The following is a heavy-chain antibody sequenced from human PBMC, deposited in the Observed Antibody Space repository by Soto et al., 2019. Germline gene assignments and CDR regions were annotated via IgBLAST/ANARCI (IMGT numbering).Heavy chain of an antibody. Sequence: SVKVSCKASGCTFSSYAISWVRQAPGQGREWMGGIIPIFGTANYAQKFQGRVTITADESTSTAYMELSSLRSEDTAVYYCARGMGAGLLKHRSEYYGMDVWGQGTTVTVSS. V-gene: IGHV1-69*13. J-gene: IGHJ6*02. CDR1: GCTFSSYA. CDR2: IIPIFGTA. CDR3: ARGMGAGLLKHRSEYYGMDV. D-gene: IGHD2-21*01.